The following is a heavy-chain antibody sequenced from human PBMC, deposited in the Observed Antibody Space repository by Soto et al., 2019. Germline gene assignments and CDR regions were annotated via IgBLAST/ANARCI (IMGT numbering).Heavy chain of an antibody. V-gene: IGHV4-30-2*06. CDR3: ASGSHVPHY. J-gene: IGHJ4*02. CDR2: ISHSGST. Sequence: QLQLQESGSGLVKPSQTLSLTCAVSSGSISSGGHSWSLIRQSPGKGLEWIGYISHSGSTYYNPSLKSRVTISVDRSQNQFSLKLSSVTAADTAVYYCASGSHVPHYWGQGTLVTVSS. D-gene: IGHD6-6*01. CDR1: SGSISSGGHS.